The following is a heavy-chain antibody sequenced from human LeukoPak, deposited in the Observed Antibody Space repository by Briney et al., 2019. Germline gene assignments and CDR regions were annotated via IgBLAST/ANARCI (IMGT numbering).Heavy chain of an antibody. V-gene: IGHV3-11*01. CDR2: ISSSGTTI. D-gene: IGHD6-6*01. Sequence: GRSLRLSCAASGFTFSDYYMSWIRQAPGKGLEWVAYISSSGTTIHYADSVKGRFTISRDNAKNSLYLQMNSLRADDTAVYYCATYSSSSALFYWGQGALVTVSS. CDR3: ATYSSSSALFY. J-gene: IGHJ4*02. CDR1: GFTFSDYY.